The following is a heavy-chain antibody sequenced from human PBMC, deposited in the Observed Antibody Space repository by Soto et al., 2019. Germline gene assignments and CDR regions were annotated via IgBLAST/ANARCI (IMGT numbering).Heavy chain of an antibody. V-gene: IGHV3-23*01. CDR1: GFTFSGYA. CDR2: ISGSGGST. Sequence: AGGSLRLSCAASGFTFSGYAMSWVRQAPGKGLEWVSAISGSGGSTYYADSVKGRFTISRDNSKNTLYLQMNSLRAEDTAVYYCAKDYRSSWYMWSPLRSYGMDFWGQGTTVPVSS. D-gene: IGHD6-13*01. J-gene: IGHJ6*02. CDR3: AKDYRSSWYMWSPLRSYGMDF.